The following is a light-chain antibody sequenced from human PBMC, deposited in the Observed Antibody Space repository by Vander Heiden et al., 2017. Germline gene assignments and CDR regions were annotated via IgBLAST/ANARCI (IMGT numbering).Light chain of an antibody. CDR1: QSVLHNSNNKNV. J-gene: IGKJ4*02. Sequence: MLPPSPDSLSESLGPSPTVHCKSSQSVLHNSNNKNVLAWYQQKPRQPPKLLIYWASTRESGVPDRFSGSGSGTDFTLTISSLQAEDVAVYYCHQYYDTPFTFGGGTKVEIK. CDR3: HQYYDTPFT. CDR2: WAS. V-gene: IGKV4-1*01.